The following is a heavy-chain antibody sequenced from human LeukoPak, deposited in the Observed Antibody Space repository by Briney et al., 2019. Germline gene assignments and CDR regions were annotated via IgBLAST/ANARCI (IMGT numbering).Heavy chain of an antibody. J-gene: IGHJ6*03. CDR1: GFTFSSHP. D-gene: IGHD2-8*01. V-gene: IGHV3-74*01. Sequence: GGSLRLSCAASGFTFSSHPMHWVRQAPGKGLVWVSRINRDGKITRYADSVEGRFTISRDNAKNSLYLQMSSLRAEDTAVYYCARETGTIGYYMDVWGKGTTVTVSS. CDR2: INRDGKIT. CDR3: ARETGTIGYYMDV.